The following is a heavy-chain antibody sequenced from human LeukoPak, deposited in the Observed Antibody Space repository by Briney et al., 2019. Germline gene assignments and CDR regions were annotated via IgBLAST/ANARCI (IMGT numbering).Heavy chain of an antibody. CDR3: ARLLGESTIYDL. V-gene: IGHV3-30*03. CDR1: GFTFSSHA. J-gene: IGHJ5*02. Sequence: GGSLRLSCAASGFTFSSHAMHWVRQAPGKGLEWVAVISYDGSNKDYADSVKGRFTVSRDNTKNTLYLQMNSLRDEDTAVYYCARLLGESTIYDLWGQGTLVTVSS. D-gene: IGHD3-16*01. CDR2: ISYDGSNK.